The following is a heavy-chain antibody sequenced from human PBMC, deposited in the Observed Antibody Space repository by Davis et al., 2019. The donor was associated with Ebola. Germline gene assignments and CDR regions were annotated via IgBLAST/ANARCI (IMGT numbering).Heavy chain of an antibody. CDR1: GGSVSSGSYY. CDR2: IYYSGST. D-gene: IGHD4-17*01. J-gene: IGHJ2*01. V-gene: IGHV4-39*01. CDR3: ARGGEAWYFDL. Sequence: PSETLSLTCTVSGGSVSSGSYYWGWIRQPPGKGLEWIGSIYYSGSTYYNPSLKSRVTISVDTSKNQFSLKLSSVTAADTAVYYCARGGEAWYFDLWGRGTLVTVSS.